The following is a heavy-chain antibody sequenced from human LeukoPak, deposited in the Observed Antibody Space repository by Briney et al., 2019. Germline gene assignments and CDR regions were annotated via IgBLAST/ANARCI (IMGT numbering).Heavy chain of an antibody. CDR3: AREFTPSVYYDSSGYYDY. D-gene: IGHD3-22*01. CDR2: INTDGRSI. Sequence: GGSLTLSCAASGFTFSTYWMHWVRQAPGRGLVWVSRINTDGRSISYADPVKGRFTISRDNAKNTLYLQMNSLRVEDTAVYYCAREFTPSVYYDSSGYYDYWGQGTLVTVSS. J-gene: IGHJ4*02. CDR1: GFTFSTYW. V-gene: IGHV3-74*01.